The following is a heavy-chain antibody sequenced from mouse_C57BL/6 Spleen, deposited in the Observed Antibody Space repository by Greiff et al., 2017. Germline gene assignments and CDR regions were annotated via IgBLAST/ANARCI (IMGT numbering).Heavy chain of an antibody. CDR3: ARRYYAMDY. V-gene: IGHV5-9*01. CDR1: GFTFSSYT. CDR2: ISGGGGNT. J-gene: IGHJ4*01. Sequence: EVHLVESGGGLVKPGGSLKLSCAASGFTFSSYTMSWVRQTPGKRLEWVATISGGGGNTYYPDSVKGRFTISRDNAKNTLYLQMSILRSEDTALYYCARRYYAMDYWGQGTSVTVSS.